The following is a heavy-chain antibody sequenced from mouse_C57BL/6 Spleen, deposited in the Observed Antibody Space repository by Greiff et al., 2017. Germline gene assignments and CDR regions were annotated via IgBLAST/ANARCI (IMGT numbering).Heavy chain of an antibody. Sequence: VKLMESGPGLVQPSQSLSITCTVSGFSLTSYGVHWVRQPPGKGLEWLGVIWSGGSTDYNAAFISRLSISKDNSKSQVFFKMNSLQADDTAIYYCAKGYSNYEDWYFDVWGTGTTVTVSS. J-gene: IGHJ1*03. CDR1: GFSLTSYG. V-gene: IGHV2-4*01. CDR2: IWSGGST. D-gene: IGHD2-5*01. CDR3: AKGYSNYEDWYFDV.